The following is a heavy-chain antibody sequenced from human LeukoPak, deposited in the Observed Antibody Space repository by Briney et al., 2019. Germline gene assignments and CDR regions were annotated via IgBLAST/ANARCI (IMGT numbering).Heavy chain of an antibody. CDR2: ISSSSSYI. J-gene: IGHJ4*02. CDR1: GFTFSSYS. V-gene: IGHV3-21*01. D-gene: IGHD5-12*01. CDR3: ARSSPTTYYFDY. Sequence: GGSLRLSCAASGFTFSSYSMNWVRQAPGKGLEWVSSISSSSSYIYYADSVKGRFTISRDNAKNSLYLQMNSLRVEDTAVYYCARSSPTTYYFDYWGQGTLVTVSS.